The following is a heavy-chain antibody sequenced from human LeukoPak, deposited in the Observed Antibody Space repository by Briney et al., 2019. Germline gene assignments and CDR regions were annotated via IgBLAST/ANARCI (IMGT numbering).Heavy chain of an antibody. CDR3: ARIYSSSSSRGAFDI. CDR2: ISSSSSYI. CDR1: GFTFTTYT. J-gene: IGHJ3*02. Sequence: GGSLSLSCAASGFTFTTYTMNWVRQAPGKGLEWVSSISSSSSYIYYADSVKGRFTISRDNVKNSLYLQMNSLRAEDTAVYYCARIYSSSSSRGAFDIWGQGTMVTVSS. V-gene: IGHV3-21*01. D-gene: IGHD6-6*01.